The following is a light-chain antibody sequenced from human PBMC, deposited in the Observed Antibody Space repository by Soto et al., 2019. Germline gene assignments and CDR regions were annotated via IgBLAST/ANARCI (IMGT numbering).Light chain of an antibody. CDR2: DSS. CDR1: QSVSSY. J-gene: IGKJ2*01. CDR3: QQRARWPPT. Sequence: EIVLTQSPATLYLSPGERATLSCRASQSVSSYLAWYQQKPGQAPRLLIYDSSNRATGIPARFSGSGSGTDFTLTIGSLEPEDFAGYYCQQRARWPPTFRQGTKLEI. V-gene: IGKV3-11*01.